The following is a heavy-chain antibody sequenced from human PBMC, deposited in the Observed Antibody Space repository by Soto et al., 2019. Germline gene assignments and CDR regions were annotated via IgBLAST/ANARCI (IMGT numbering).Heavy chain of an antibody. D-gene: IGHD2-2*01. V-gene: IGHV3-7*01. Sequence: GGSLRLSCAASGFTFSSYWMSWVRQAPGKGLEWVANIKQDGSEKYYVDSVKGPFTISRDNAKNSLYLQMNSLRAEDTAVYYCARDLGRPAAPGGENYYYYMDVWGKGTTVTVSS. CDR3: ARDLGRPAAPGGENYYYYMDV. CDR1: GFTFSSYW. CDR2: IKQDGSEK. J-gene: IGHJ6*03.